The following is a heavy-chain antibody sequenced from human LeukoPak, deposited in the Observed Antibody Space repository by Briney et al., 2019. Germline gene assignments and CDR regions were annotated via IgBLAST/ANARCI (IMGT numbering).Heavy chain of an antibody. D-gene: IGHD5-18*01. CDR2: IWYDGSDK. J-gene: IGHJ3*01. CDR3: ARTNLFVDTAVNDAFDV. Sequence: GGSLRLSCAACGFTFSSYGMHWVRQAPGKGLEWVAVIWYDGSDKYYADSVKGRFTISRDNSKSTLYLQMSSLRAEDTAVYYCARTNLFVDTAVNDAFDVWGQGTMVIVSS. CDR1: GFTFSSYG. V-gene: IGHV3-33*01.